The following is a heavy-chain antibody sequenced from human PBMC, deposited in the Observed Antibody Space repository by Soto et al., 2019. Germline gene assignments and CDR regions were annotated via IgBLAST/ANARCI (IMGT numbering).Heavy chain of an antibody. CDR3: ARTKCSGGWLDY. CDR1: GSSISSDYW. V-gene: IGHV4-28*01. J-gene: IGHJ4*02. CDR2: IYYIGTT. Sequence: QVQLQESGPRLVKPSDTLSLTCAVSGSSISSDYWWAWIRQPPGKGLQWIGHIYYIGTTYYNPSLKSRLSLSVDTTKNHFSLKLKSVTAADTAVYYCARTKCSGGWLDYWGQGIPVIVSS. D-gene: IGHD6-19*01.